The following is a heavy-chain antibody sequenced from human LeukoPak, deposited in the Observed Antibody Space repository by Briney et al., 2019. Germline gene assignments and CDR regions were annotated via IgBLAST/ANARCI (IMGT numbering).Heavy chain of an antibody. J-gene: IGHJ4*02. CDR1: GYTFTSYG. V-gene: IGHV1-18*01. CDR3: ARDRDQDYYDSSGLDFDY. Sequence: ASVTVSCTASGYTFTSYGISWVRQAPGQGLEWMGWISAYNGNTNYAQKLQGRVTMTTDTSTSTAYMELRSLRSDDTAVYYCARDRDQDYYDSSGLDFDYWGQGTLVTVSS. CDR2: ISAYNGNT. D-gene: IGHD3-22*01.